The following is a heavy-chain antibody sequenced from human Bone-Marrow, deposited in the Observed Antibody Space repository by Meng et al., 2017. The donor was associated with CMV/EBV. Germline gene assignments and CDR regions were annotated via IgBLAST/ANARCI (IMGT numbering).Heavy chain of an antibody. CDR1: GFTFSDYS. Sequence: GGSLRLSCAASGFTFSDYSMNWVRQALGKGLEGVSTISSSSSYIYYAVSVKGRFTISRDNAKNSLYLQMDSLRAEDTAVYYCARDLQDYDFWGAYYTSHGFDVWAQGTTATFSS. J-gene: IGHJ6*02. D-gene: IGHD3-3*01. CDR2: ISSSSSYI. CDR3: ARDLQDYDFWGAYYTSHGFDV. V-gene: IGHV3-21*01.